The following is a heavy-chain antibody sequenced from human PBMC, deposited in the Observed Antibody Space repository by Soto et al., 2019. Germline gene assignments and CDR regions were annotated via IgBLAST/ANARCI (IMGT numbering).Heavy chain of an antibody. V-gene: IGHV5-10-1*01. D-gene: IGHD3-22*01. CDR3: ARQVYDSDTGPNFQYYFDS. Sequence: GESLKISCKGSGYSFAGYWITWVRQKPGKGLEWMGRIDPSGSQSYYSPSFRGHVTISVTKSITTVFLQWSSLRASDTAMYYCARQVYDSDTGPNFQYYFDSWGQGTPVTVSS. CDR1: GYSFAGYW. CDR2: IDPSGSQS. J-gene: IGHJ4*02.